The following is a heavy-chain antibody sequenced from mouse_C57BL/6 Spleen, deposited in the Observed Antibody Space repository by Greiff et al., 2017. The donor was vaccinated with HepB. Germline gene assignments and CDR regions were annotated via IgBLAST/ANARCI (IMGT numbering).Heavy chain of an antibody. CDR2: IHPNSGST. CDR3: ARSRTAQSDY. J-gene: IGHJ2*01. D-gene: IGHD3-2*02. V-gene: IGHV1-64*01. Sequence: QVQLQQSGAELVKPGASVKLSCKASGYTFTSYWMHWVKQRPGQGLEWIGMIHPNSGSTNYNEKFKSKATLTVDKSSSTAYMQLSSLTSEDSAVYYCARSRTAQSDYWGQGTTLTVSS. CDR1: GYTFTSYW.